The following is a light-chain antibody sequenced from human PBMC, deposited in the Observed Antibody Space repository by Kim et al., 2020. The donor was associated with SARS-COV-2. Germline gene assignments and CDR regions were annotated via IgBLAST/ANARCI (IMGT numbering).Light chain of an antibody. CDR1: QGISHS. Sequence: DIQMAQSPSSLSASVGDRVTITCRASQGISHSLAWYRQKPGKVPMILIYGASTLQSGVPSRFSGSGSGTDFTLTISSLQPEDAATYYCQKYDSAPWTFGQGTKVDIK. V-gene: IGKV1-27*01. CDR2: GAS. J-gene: IGKJ1*01. CDR3: QKYDSAPWT.